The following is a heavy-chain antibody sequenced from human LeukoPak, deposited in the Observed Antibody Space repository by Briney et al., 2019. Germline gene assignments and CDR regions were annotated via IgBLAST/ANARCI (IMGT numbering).Heavy chain of an antibody. Sequence: RSETLSLTCTVSGDSISGYYWSWIRRPPGKGLEWIGCISHSGSTIYNPSLKSRVAMSLDTSNNQFSLRLSSVTAADTAVYYCARDRLATTAYDALDIWGQGTMVAVSS. D-gene: IGHD4-17*01. J-gene: IGHJ3*02. V-gene: IGHV4-59*01. CDR3: ARDRLATTAYDALDI. CDR2: ISHSGST. CDR1: GDSISGYY.